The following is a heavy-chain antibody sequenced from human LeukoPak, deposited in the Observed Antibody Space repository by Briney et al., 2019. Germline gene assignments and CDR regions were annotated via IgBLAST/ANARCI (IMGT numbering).Heavy chain of an antibody. Sequence: PSETLSLTCTVSGGSISSYYWSWVRQPAGKGLEWIGRIYASGNTNYNPSLKGRVTISVDTSKNQFSLKLSSVTAADTAVYYCARDSSSSGFDYWGQGTLVTVSS. CDR1: GGSISSYY. CDR2: IYASGNT. D-gene: IGHD6-6*01. J-gene: IGHJ4*02. CDR3: ARDSSSSGFDY. V-gene: IGHV4-4*07.